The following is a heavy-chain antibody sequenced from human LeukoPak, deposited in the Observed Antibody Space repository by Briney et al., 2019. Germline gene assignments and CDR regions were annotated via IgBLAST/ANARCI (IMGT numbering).Heavy chain of an antibody. J-gene: IGHJ4*02. CDR1: GGSFSGYY. D-gene: IGHD6-13*01. CDR3: ARALIAAAGLDY. V-gene: IGHV4-34*01. Sequence: SETLSLTCAVYGGSFSGYYWSWIRQPPGKGLEWIGEINHSGSTNYNPSLKSRVTISVDTSKNQFSLKLSSVTAADTAVYYCARALIAAAGLDYWGQGTLVTVSS. CDR2: INHSGST.